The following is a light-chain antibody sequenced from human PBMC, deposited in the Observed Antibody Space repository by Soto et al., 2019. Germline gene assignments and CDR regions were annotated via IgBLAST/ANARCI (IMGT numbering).Light chain of an antibody. J-gene: IGKJ2*01. Sequence: EIVMTQSPATLSVSPGERATLSCMASQSVSSNLAWYQQKLGQAPRLLIYGASTRATGIPARFSGSGSKTEFTLTISSLQSEDFAVYYCQQYSIWPFTFGQGTKLEIK. CDR3: QQYSIWPFT. CDR1: QSVSSN. CDR2: GAS. V-gene: IGKV3-15*01.